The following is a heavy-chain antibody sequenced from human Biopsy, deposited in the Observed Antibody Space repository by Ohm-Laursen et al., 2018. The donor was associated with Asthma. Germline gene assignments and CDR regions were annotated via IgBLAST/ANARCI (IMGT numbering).Heavy chain of an antibody. Sequence: SLRLSCAASGFRFPIYGMHWVRQGPGKGPEWVALISYDGRETGYVDSVKGRFTISRDNFRNTVHLQMSGLRPEDSAVYYCTRDRFYNSVTSESFYYGVDVWGQGTTVTASS. J-gene: IGHJ6*02. CDR2: ISYDGRET. CDR1: GFRFPIYG. D-gene: IGHD2-21*02. V-gene: IGHV3-30*03. CDR3: TRDRFYNSVTSESFYYGVDV.